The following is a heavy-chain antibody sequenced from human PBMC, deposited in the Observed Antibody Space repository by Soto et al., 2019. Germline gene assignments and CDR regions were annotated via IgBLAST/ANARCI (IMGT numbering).Heavy chain of an antibody. Sequence: EVQLVESGGGLVQPGGSLRLSCAASGFTFNTYSMKWVRQAPGTGLEWVSYISNSGGTIYYAASVKGRFTISRDNAKNSLYLQMTKLSAEDTAVNYCARTRGYSGYGGLAYWGQVTLGTVSS. J-gene: IGHJ4*02. V-gene: IGHV3-48*01. D-gene: IGHD5-12*01. CDR1: GFTFNTYS. CDR3: ARTRGYSGYGGLAY. CDR2: ISNSGGTI.